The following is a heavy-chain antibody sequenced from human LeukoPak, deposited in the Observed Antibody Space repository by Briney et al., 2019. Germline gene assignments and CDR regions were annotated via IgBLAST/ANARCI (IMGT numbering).Heavy chain of an antibody. D-gene: IGHD6-13*01. CDR3: ARDLDYIAAVGTGDY. CDR1: GGTFSSYA. CDR2: IIPIFGTA. V-gene: IGHV1-69*01. J-gene: IGHJ4*02. Sequence: GASVKVSCKASGGTFSSYAISWVRQAPGQGLEWMGGIIPIFGTANYAQKFQGRVTITADESTSTAYMELSSLRSEDTAVYYCARDLDYIAAVGTGDYWGQGTLVTVSS.